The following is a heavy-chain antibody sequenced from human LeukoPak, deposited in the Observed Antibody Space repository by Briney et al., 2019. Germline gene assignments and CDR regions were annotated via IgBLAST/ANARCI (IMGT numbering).Heavy chain of an antibody. CDR3: ARGSDSGTPRWFDP. V-gene: IGHV1-2*06. J-gene: IGHJ5*02. Sequence: GASVTVSCKASGYTFTGHFIQWVRQAPGQGPEWMGRIDPNNGGTNYAQKFQGRVTMTRDTSISTAYMKLSSLRSDDTAVYYCARGSDSGTPRWFDPWGQGTLVTVSS. CDR2: IDPNNGGT. D-gene: IGHD1-26*01. CDR1: GYTFTGHF.